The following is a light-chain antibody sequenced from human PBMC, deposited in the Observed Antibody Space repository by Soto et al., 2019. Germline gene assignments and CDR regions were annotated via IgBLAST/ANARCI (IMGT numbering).Light chain of an antibody. J-gene: IGLJ1*01. CDR1: SSDVGGYHY. CDR2: DVS. CDR3: SSYTSSITYV. V-gene: IGLV2-14*01. Sequence: SALSQPASVSGSRGQSITISCPGTSSDVGGYHYVSWYQQYPGKAPKVMIYDVSNRPSGVSNRFSGSKSGTTASLTISGLQAEDEADYYCSSYTSSITYVFATGSKVTV.